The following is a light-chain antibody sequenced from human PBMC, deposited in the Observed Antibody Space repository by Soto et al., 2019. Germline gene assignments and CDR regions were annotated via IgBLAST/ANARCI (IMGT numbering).Light chain of an antibody. V-gene: IGKV3-11*01. CDR3: QQRQNWPLT. Sequence: EIVLTQSPATLSLSPGERATLSCRASQSVSSYLAWYQQKPGQAPRLLIYDASNRATGIPARFSGSGYGTDFTLTISSLEPEDFAVYYCQQRQNWPLTFGQGTRLEIK. J-gene: IGKJ5*01. CDR2: DAS. CDR1: QSVSSY.